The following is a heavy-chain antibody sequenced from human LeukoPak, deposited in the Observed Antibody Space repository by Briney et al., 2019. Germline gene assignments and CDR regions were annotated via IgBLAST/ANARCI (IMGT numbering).Heavy chain of an antibody. V-gene: IGHV4-61*02. CDR3: ARASYSYDINGWVPFDY. Sequence: SETLSLTCTVSGNSISSGDNYWSWIRQPAGKGLEWIGRIYTSGSTNFNPSLKSRVTISGDTSKNQFSLRLSSVTAADTAVYYCARASYSYDINGWVPFDYWGQGTLVTVSS. CDR2: IYTSGST. J-gene: IGHJ4*02. CDR1: GNSISSGDNY. D-gene: IGHD3-22*01.